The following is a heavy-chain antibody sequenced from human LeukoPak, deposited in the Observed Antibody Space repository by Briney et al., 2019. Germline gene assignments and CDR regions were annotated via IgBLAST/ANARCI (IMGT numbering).Heavy chain of an antibody. V-gene: IGHV4-39*02. D-gene: IGHD3-10*01. CDR3: ARSHTRGPEVALMDY. CDR2: IYYSGSA. CDR1: GDTISSPLYY. J-gene: IGHJ4*02. Sequence: SETLSLTCTVSGDTISSPLYYWGWIRQPPGKGLEWIGSIYYSGSAYYNPALRSRLNISVDTSKNHFALKLSSVPAAATPVYYCARSHTRGPEVALMDYWGQGTLVTVSS.